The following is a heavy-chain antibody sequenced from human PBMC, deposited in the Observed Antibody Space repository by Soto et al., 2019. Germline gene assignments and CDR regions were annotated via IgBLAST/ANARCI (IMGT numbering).Heavy chain of an antibody. D-gene: IGHD4-4*01. J-gene: IGHJ4*02. CDR2: INHSGST. V-gene: IGHV4-34*01. CDR3: ARGRGLLRDYSNQRGVYFDY. CDR1: GVSFSSNY. Sequence: PETLSLTCAVYGVSFSSNYLSWIRQPPGKGLERIGEINHSGSTTYNPSIKSRVTISVDTSENHFSLKLSSVIAEDTAVYYCARGRGLLRDYSNQRGVYFDYWGQETLVTVSS.